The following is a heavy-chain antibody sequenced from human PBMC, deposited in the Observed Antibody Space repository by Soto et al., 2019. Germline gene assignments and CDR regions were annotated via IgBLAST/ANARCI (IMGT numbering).Heavy chain of an antibody. V-gene: IGHV3-23*01. CDR2: ISGSGGST. D-gene: IGHD3-9*01. CDR3: AKGHYDILTGYHDAFDI. CDR1: GFAFSSYA. J-gene: IGHJ3*02. Sequence: GGSLRLSCAASGFAFSSYAMSWVRQAPGKGLEWVSAISGSGGSTYYADSVKGRFTISRDNSKNTLYLQMNSLRAEDTAVYYCAKGHYDILTGYHDAFDIWGQGTMVTVSS.